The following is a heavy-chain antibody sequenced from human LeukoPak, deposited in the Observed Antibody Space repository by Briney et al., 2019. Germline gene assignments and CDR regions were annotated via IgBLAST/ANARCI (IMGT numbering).Heavy chain of an antibody. V-gene: IGHV4/OR15-8*01. CDR3: ARSHDHLWGNYPDY. D-gene: IGHD3-16*02. CDR2: IHHDGRI. Sequence: SETLSLTCDVSGGSIDSTNWWNWVRQPPGKGLAWIGEIHHDGRINYNPSLKSRVTLSVDKSKNQFSPRLNSVTAADTAMYYCARSHDHLWGNYPDYWGQGTLVTVSS. J-gene: IGHJ4*02. CDR1: GGSIDSTNW.